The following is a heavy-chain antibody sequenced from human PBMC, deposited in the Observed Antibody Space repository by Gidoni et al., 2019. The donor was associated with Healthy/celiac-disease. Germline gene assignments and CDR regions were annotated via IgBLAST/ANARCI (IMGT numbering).Heavy chain of an antibody. CDR3: ARDYGGNSGGSWFDP. CDR1: GGSISSSSYY. V-gene: IGHV4-39*01. J-gene: IGHJ5*02. Sequence: QLQLQESGPGLVKPSETLSLTCTVSGGSISSSSYYWGWIRQPPGKGLEWIGSIYYSGSTYYNPSLKSRVTISVDTSKNQFSLKLSSVTAADTAVYYCARDYGGNSGGSWFDPWGQGTLVTVSS. CDR2: IYYSGST. D-gene: IGHD4-17*01.